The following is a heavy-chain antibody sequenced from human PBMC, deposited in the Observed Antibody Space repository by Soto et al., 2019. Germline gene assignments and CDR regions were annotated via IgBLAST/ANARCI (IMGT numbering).Heavy chain of an antibody. CDR1: GFNFNNYA. D-gene: IGHD3-10*01. J-gene: IGHJ4*02. Sequence: GGSLRLSCAASGFNFNNYAMGWVRQAPGKGLEWVSAISGSGGNTYYADSVKGRFTISRDNSRNTLYMQMNSLRGEDTAVYYCAKRDYYGSGSYYPTGGIDYWGQGTLVTVSS. V-gene: IGHV3-23*01. CDR2: ISGSGGNT. CDR3: AKRDYYGSGSYYPTGGIDY.